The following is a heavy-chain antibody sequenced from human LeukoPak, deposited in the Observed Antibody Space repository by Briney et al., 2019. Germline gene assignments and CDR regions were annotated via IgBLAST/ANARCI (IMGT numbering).Heavy chain of an antibody. J-gene: IGHJ5*02. CDR2: ICYSGST. CDR1: GGSISSGDYY. CDR3: ARGASSSWKYNWFDP. D-gene: IGHD6-13*01. V-gene: IGHV4-30-4*01. Sequence: SETLSLTCTVSGGSISSGDYYWSWIRQPPGKGLEWIGYICYSGSTYYNPSLKSRVTISVDTSKNQFSLKLSSVTAADTAVYYCARGASSSWKYNWFDPWGQGTLVTVSS.